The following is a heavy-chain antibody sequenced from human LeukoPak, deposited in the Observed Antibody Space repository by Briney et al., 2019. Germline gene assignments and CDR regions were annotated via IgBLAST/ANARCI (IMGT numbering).Heavy chain of an antibody. Sequence: SETLSLTCAVYGGSFSSYYWSWIRQPAGKGLEWIGRIYTSGSTNYNPSLKSRVTMSVDTSKNQFSLKLSSVTAADTAVYYCAGSVAGTGHGWFDPWGQGTLVTVSS. CDR2: IYTSGST. CDR1: GGSFSSYY. D-gene: IGHD6-19*01. J-gene: IGHJ5*02. V-gene: IGHV4-59*10. CDR3: AGSVAGTGHGWFDP.